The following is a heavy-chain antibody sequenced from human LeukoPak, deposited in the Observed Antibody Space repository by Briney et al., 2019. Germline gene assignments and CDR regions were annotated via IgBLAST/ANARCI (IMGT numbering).Heavy chain of an antibody. CDR3: ARYSSSWYAGQIDY. CDR2: IYPGDSDT. Sequence: GESLKISCKGSGYNFTDYWIGWVRQMPGKGLEWMGIIYPGDSDTRYSPSFQGQVTISADKSISTAYLQWSSLKASDTAMYYCARYSSSWYAGQIDYWGQGTLVTVSS. J-gene: IGHJ4*02. V-gene: IGHV5-51*01. CDR1: GYNFTDYW. D-gene: IGHD6-13*01.